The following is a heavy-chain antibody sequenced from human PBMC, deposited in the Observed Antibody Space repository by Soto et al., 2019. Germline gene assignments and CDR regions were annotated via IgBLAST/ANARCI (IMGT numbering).Heavy chain of an antibody. CDR3: ARRHAPRYTSGNNYFDF. Sequence: SETLSLPCTLSSGSVYSGSFHWGWIPQPPRKGLEWIGSINFSGSTYYNPSLKSRVTISVDASKNQFSLRPTSVTAADTALYDCARRHAPRYTSGNNYFDFWGQGTLVTVSS. V-gene: IGHV4-39*01. CDR2: INFSGST. D-gene: IGHD5-12*01. J-gene: IGHJ4*02. CDR1: SGSVYSGSFH.